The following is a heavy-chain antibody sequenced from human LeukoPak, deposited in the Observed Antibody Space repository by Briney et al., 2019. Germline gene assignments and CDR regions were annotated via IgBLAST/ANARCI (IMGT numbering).Heavy chain of an antibody. CDR1: GGTFSSYA. CDR2: IIHIFGTA. V-gene: IGHV1-69*13. J-gene: IGHJ4*02. D-gene: IGHD2-21*01. Sequence: GASVKVSCKASGGTFSSYAISGVRQAPGQGLEWMGGIIHIFGTANYAQKLQGRVTITADESTSTAYMELRSLRSEDTAVYYCAQDQSGLMDYWGQGTLVTVSS. CDR3: AQDQSGLMDY.